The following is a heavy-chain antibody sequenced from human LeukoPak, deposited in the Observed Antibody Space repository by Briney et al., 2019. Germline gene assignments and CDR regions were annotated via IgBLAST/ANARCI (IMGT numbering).Heavy chain of an antibody. CDR3: ARVVGATTDIGFDP. CDR2: IYYSGST. V-gene: IGHV4-61*05. CDR1: GGSISSSSYY. J-gene: IGHJ5*02. Sequence: SETLSLTCTVSGGSISSSSYYWGWIRQPPGKGLEWIGYIYYSGSTNYNPSLKSRVTISVDTSKNQFSLKLSSVTAADTAVYYCARVVGATTDIGFDPWGQGTLVTVSS. D-gene: IGHD1-26*01.